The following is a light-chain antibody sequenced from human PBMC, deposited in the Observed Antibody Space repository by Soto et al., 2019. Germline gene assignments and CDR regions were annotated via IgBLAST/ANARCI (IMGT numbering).Light chain of an antibody. V-gene: IGKV3-11*01. Sequence: EIVLTQSPATLSSSPGETATLSCRASQYVGTRLAWYQHKPGQAPRLLIYDASNRATGIPARFSGSGSGTDFTLTISSLEPEDLAVYYCQQRSNWLSITFGQGTRLEIK. J-gene: IGKJ5*01. CDR2: DAS. CDR1: QYVGTR. CDR3: QQRSNWLSIT.